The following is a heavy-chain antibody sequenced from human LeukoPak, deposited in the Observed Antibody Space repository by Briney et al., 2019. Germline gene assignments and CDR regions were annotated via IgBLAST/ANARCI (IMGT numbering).Heavy chain of an antibody. CDR3: ARGNSGSYWGPFDY. D-gene: IGHD1-26*01. Sequence: PSETLSLTCTVSGYSITSAYYWGWIRQPPGKGLEWIGSFFLKGSTYYNPSLKSRVTISVDTSKNQFSLKLSSVTAADTAVYYCARGNSGSYWGPFDYWGQGTLVTVSS. V-gene: IGHV4-38-2*02. CDR1: GYSITSAYY. J-gene: IGHJ4*02. CDR2: FFLKGST.